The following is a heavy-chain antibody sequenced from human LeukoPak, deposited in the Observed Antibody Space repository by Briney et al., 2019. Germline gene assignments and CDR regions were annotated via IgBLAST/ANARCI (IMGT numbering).Heavy chain of an antibody. Sequence: ASVKVSCKASGYTFTSYYMHWVRQAPGQGLEWMGIINPSGGSTSYAQKFQGRVTMTRDMSTSTVYMELSSLRSEDTAVYYCARDRPPTYYYDSSGYRRHDAFDIWGQGTMVTVSS. V-gene: IGHV1-46*01. CDR1: GYTFTSYY. D-gene: IGHD3-22*01. CDR3: ARDRPPTYYYDSSGYRRHDAFDI. J-gene: IGHJ3*02. CDR2: INPSGGST.